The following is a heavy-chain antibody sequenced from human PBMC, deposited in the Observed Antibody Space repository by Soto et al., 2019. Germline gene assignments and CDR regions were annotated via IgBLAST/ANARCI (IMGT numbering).Heavy chain of an antibody. Sequence: SETLSLTCTVSGGSISTYHWSWIRQPPGGTLEWIGYIYASGATTYNPSLESRVTMSVDMPNNEFSLELTSLTAADTAVYYCARSHSFDGSIYHYYFDFWRQGTLVTVSS. D-gene: IGHD3-10*01. CDR1: GGSISTYH. CDR2: IYASGAT. CDR3: ARSHSFDGSIYHYYFDF. J-gene: IGHJ4*02. V-gene: IGHV4-59*01.